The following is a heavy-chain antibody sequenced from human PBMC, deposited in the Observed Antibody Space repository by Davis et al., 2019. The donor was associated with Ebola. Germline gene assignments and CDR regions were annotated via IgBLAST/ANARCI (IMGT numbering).Heavy chain of an antibody. CDR1: GYSFTGYW. CDR3: ASDSSSWYGFYVY. CDR2: IDPSDSYT. D-gene: IGHD6-13*01. J-gene: IGHJ4*02. V-gene: IGHV5-10-1*01. Sequence: GESLKISCKGSGYSFTGYWISWVRQMPGKGLEWMGRIDPSDSYTNYSPSFQGHVTISADKSISTAYLQWSSLKASDTAMYYCASDSSSWYGFYVYWGQGTLVTVSS.